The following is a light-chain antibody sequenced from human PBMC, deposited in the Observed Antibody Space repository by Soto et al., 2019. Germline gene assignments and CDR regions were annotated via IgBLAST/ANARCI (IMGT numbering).Light chain of an antibody. J-gene: IGKJ2*01. CDR3: QQYNSYPFP. Sequence: DIQMTQSPSTLSASVGDRVTITCRASQSISSWLAWYQQKPGKAPKLLIYKASSLESGVPSRFSGSGSETEFTLTISSLQPDDFATYYYQQYNSYPFPFGQETKLEIK. V-gene: IGKV1-5*03. CDR2: KAS. CDR1: QSISSW.